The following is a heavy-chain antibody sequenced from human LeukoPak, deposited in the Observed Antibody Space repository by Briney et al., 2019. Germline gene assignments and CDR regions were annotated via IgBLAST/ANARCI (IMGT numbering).Heavy chain of an antibody. D-gene: IGHD3-10*01. CDR3: AKAWFGELLFSELDY. J-gene: IGHJ4*02. Sequence: GGSLRLSCAASGFTVSSNYMSWVRQAPGKGLEWVSVIYSGGSTYYADSVKGRFTISRDNSKNTLYLQMNSLRAEDTAVYYCAKAWFGELLFSELDYWGQGTLVTVSS. CDR2: IYSGGST. CDR1: GFTVSSNY. V-gene: IGHV3-66*01.